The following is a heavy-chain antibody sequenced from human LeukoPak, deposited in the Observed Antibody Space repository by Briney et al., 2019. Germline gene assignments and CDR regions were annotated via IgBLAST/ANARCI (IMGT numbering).Heavy chain of an antibody. CDR1: GYSFTSYW. J-gene: IGHJ3*02. CDR2: IYPGDSDT. V-gene: IGHV5-51*01. Sequence: GESLKISCKGSGYSFTSYWIGWVRQMPGKGLEWMGIIYPGDSDTRYSPSFQGQVTMSADKSINTAYLQWNSLRASDTAIYYCARRTSRLGDAFDIWGQGTMVTVSS. CDR3: ARRTSRLGDAFDI.